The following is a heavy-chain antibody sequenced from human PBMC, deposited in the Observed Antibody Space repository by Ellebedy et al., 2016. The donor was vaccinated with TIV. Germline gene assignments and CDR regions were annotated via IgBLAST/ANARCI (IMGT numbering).Heavy chain of an antibody. J-gene: IGHJ4*02. CDR3: ASAPDYYGFDY. CDR2: SNYRGST. D-gene: IGHD3-10*01. CDR1: GCSIRRYY. V-gene: IGHV4-59*01. Sequence: MPSETLSLTCPVSGCSIRRYYWSWIRQPPGKGLEWIGYSNYRGSTNYNPSLKSRVTISVDTSKNQFSLKLSSVTAADTAVYYCASAPDYYGFDYWGQGTLVTVSS.